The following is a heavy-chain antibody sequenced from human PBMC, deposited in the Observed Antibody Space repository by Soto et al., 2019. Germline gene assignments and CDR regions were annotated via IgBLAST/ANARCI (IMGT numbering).Heavy chain of an antibody. D-gene: IGHD6-19*01. V-gene: IGHV3-30-3*01. Sequence: GGSLRLSCAASGFTFSSYTMHWVRQAPGKGLEWVAVISYDGTNKYYADSVQGRFTISRDNSKNTLYLQMNSLRTEDRAVYYCARDMAVAGKLGNFDYWGQGTLVTVS. CDR2: ISYDGTNK. CDR3: ARDMAVAGKLGNFDY. J-gene: IGHJ4*02. CDR1: GFTFSSYT.